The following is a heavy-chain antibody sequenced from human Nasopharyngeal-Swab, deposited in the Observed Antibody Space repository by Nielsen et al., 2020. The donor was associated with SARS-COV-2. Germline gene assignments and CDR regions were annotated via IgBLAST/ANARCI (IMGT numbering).Heavy chain of an antibody. V-gene: IGHV4-39*07. Sequence: SETLSLTCTVSGGSISSSSYYWGWIRQPPGKGLEWIGSIYYSGSTYYNPSLKSRVTISVDTSKNQFSLKLSSVTAADTAVYYCARLQGYSYFDYWGQGTLVTVSS. J-gene: IGHJ4*02. CDR2: IYYSGST. D-gene: IGHD5-18*01. CDR1: GGSISSSSYY. CDR3: ARLQGYSYFDY.